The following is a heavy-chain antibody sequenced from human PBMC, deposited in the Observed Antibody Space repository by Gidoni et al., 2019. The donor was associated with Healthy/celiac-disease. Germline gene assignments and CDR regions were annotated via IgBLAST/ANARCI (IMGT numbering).Heavy chain of an antibody. CDR1: GFTFSRYA. CDR2: ISYDGSNK. D-gene: IGHD6-13*01. CDR3: ARDSRIAAAGTYYYYMDV. V-gene: IGHV3-30-3*01. Sequence: QVQLVESGGGVVQPGRSLRLSCAASGFTFSRYAMHWVRQAPGKGLEWVAVISYDGSNKYYADSVKGRFTISRDNSKNTLYLQMNSLRAEDTAVYYCARDSRIAAAGTYYYYMDVWGKGTTVTVSS. J-gene: IGHJ6*03.